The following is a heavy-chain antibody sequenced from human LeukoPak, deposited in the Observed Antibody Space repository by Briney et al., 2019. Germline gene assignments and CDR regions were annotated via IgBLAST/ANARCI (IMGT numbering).Heavy chain of an antibody. D-gene: IGHD6-13*01. CDR3: ATSIAAAGPLDY. Sequence: GGSLKLSCAASGFTVSSNYMSWVHQAPGKGLEWVSVIYSGGSTYYADSVKGRFTISRDNSKNTLYLQMNSLRAEDAAVYYCATSIAAAGPLDYWGQGTLVTVSS. J-gene: IGHJ4*02. V-gene: IGHV3-53*01. CDR2: IYSGGST. CDR1: GFTVSSNY.